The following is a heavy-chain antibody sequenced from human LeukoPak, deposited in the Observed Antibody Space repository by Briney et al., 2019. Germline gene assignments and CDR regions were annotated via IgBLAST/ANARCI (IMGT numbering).Heavy chain of an antibody. CDR2: IGTDGSYI. V-gene: IGHV3-21*01. Sequence: PGGSLRLSCAASGFTFSSHNMNWVRQAPMKGLEWVSSIGTDGSYIYYADSVQGRFTISRDNAKNSLYLQMNSLTAEDTAVYYCSKRGAYYFDYWGQGTLVTVSS. CDR1: GFTFSSHN. J-gene: IGHJ4*02. CDR3: SKRGAYYFDY. D-gene: IGHD1-26*01.